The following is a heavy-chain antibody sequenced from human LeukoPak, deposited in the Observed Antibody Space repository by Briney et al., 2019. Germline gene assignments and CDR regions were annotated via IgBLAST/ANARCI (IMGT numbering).Heavy chain of an antibody. CDR3: ARGGGYSSGWAPPQGY. Sequence: SETLSLTCTVSGGSISSYYWSWIRQPPGKGLEWIGYIYYSGSTSYNPSLKSRVTISVDTSKNQFSLKLSSVTAADTAVYYCARGGGYSSGWAPPQGYWGQGTLVTVSS. D-gene: IGHD6-19*01. J-gene: IGHJ4*02. CDR1: GGSISSYY. CDR2: IYYSGST. V-gene: IGHV4-59*08.